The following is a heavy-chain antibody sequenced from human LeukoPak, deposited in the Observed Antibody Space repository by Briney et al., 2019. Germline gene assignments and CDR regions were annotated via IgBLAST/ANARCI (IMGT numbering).Heavy chain of an antibody. CDR1: DGSLGGYY. Sequence: SETLSLTCAVYDGSLGGYYWSWVRQPLGKGLEWIGEINHSGSTYYNPSLKSRVTISVDTSRNHLSLKLSSVTAADTAVYYCARGPASGGNFAWFGTWGQGTLVTVSS. CDR3: ARGPASGGNFAWFGT. J-gene: IGHJ5*02. D-gene: IGHD3-9*01. V-gene: IGHV4-34*01. CDR2: INHSGST.